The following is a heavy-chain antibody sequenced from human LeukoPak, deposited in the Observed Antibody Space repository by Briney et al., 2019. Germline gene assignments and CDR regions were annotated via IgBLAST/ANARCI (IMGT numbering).Heavy chain of an antibody. J-gene: IGHJ4*02. D-gene: IGHD2-21*02. CDR1: GGSISSYY. CDR3: ARVNRYCGGDCYSAPYYFDY. CDR2: IYYSGST. Sequence: SETLSLTCTVSGGSISSYYWSWIRQPPGKGLEWIGYIYYSGSTNYNPSLKSRVTISVDTFRNQFSLKLSSVTAADTAVYYCARVNRYCGGDCYSAPYYFDYWGQGTLVTVSS. V-gene: IGHV4-59*01.